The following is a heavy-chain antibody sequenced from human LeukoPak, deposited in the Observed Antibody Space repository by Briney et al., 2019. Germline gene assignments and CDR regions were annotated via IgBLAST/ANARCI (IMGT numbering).Heavy chain of an antibody. Sequence: GGSLRLSCAASGFTFSSYSMNWVRQAPGKGLEWVSSISSSSSYIYYAGSVKGRFTISRDNAKNSLYLQMNSLRAEDTAVYYCARDLPPYDYFWGSYRYFDYWGQGTLVTVSS. CDR3: ARDLPPYDYFWGSYRYFDY. CDR2: ISSSSSYI. V-gene: IGHV3-21*01. D-gene: IGHD3-16*02. J-gene: IGHJ4*02. CDR1: GFTFSSYS.